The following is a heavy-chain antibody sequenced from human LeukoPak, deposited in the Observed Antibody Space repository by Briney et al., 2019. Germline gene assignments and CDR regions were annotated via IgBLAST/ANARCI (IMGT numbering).Heavy chain of an antibody. J-gene: IGHJ6*02. D-gene: IGHD6-19*01. V-gene: IGHV1-2*02. CDR3: ARGVAVAGKDV. CDR2: INPNSGGT. Sequence: GASVKVSCKASGYTFTDYYIHWVRQAPGQGLEWMGWINPNSGGTNYAQKFQGRVSLTRDTSISTAYMEPSRLISDDTAVYYCARGVAVAGKDVWGQGTTVTVSS. CDR1: GYTFTDYY.